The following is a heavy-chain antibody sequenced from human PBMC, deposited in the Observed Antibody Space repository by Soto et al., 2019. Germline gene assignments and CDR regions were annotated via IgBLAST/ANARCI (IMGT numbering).Heavy chain of an antibody. Sequence: VQLLESGGGLVQPGGSLRLSCTASGFTFSNYAMSWVRQAPGRGLEWVSSLNGGANGPRYADSVKGRFTISRDNSKNTLYLQMNSLSADDTAVYYCAKDPGNARYFDCWGQGTLVTVSS. CDR3: AKDPGNARYFDC. CDR2: LNGGANGP. V-gene: IGHV3-23*01. CDR1: GFTFSNYA. J-gene: IGHJ4*02.